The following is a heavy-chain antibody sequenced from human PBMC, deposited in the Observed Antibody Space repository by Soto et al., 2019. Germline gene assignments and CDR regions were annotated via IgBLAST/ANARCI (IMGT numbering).Heavy chain of an antibody. CDR2: IYHSGST. CDR1: GGSISSSNW. J-gene: IGHJ6*02. CDR3: ARGLLLDYYYGMDA. V-gene: IGHV4-4*02. D-gene: IGHD2-21*01. Sequence: PSETLSLTCAVSGGSISSSNWWSWVRQPPGKGLEWIGEIYHSGSTNYNPSLKSRVTISVDKSKNQFSLKLSSVTAADTAVYYCARGLLLDYYYGMDAWGQGTTVTVSS.